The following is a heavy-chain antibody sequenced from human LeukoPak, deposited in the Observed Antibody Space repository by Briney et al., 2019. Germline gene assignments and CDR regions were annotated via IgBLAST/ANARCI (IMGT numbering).Heavy chain of an antibody. D-gene: IGHD2-15*01. CDR2: NNPNSGGT. J-gene: IGHJ4*02. V-gene: IGHV1-2*06. Sequence: VASVKVSCKASGYTFTGYYMHWVRQAPGQGLEWMGRNNPNSGGTNYAQKFQDRVTMTRATSTRTAYMELSRLRSDDTAVYYCARDRCPTVAAAYCFDSWGQGTLVT. CDR1: GYTFTGYY. CDR3: ARDRCPTVAAAYCFDS.